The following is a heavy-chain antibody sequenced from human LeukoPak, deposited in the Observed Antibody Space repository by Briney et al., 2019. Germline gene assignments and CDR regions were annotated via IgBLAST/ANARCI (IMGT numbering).Heavy chain of an antibody. CDR2: ISYDGSNK. D-gene: IGHD2-2*01. CDR3: ARGSVPAAMDNWFDP. J-gene: IGHJ5*02. CDR1: GFTFSSYA. Sequence: QPGRSLRLSCAASGFTFSSYAMHWVRQAPGKGLEWVAVISYDGSNKYYADSVKGRFTISRDNSKNTLYLQMNSLRAEDTAVYYCARGSVPAAMDNWFDPWGQGTLVTVSS. V-gene: IGHV3-30-3*01.